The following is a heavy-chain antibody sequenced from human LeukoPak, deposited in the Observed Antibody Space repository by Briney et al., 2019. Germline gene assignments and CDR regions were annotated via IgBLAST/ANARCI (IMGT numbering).Heavy chain of an antibody. J-gene: IGHJ4*02. D-gene: IGHD5-24*01. CDR3: ARTGGDGYNFYYFDY. V-gene: IGHV3-7*01. Sequence: PGGSLRLSCAASGFTFSSYWMSWVRQAPGKGLEWVANIKQDGSEKYDVDSVKGRFTISRDNAKNSLYLQMNSLRAEDTAVYYCARTGGDGYNFYYFDYWGQGTLVTVSS. CDR2: IKQDGSEK. CDR1: GFTFSSYW.